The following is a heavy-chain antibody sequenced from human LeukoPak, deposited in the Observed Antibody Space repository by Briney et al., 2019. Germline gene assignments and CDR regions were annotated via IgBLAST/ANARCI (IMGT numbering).Heavy chain of an antibody. D-gene: IGHD5-12*01. CDR2: IWYDGSNK. J-gene: IGHJ4*02. Sequence: GGSLRLSCAASGFIFSNYGMHWVRQAPGKGLEWVAVIWYDGSNKYYADSVKGRFTISRDNSKNTLYLQMNSLRAEDTAVYYCAKSEAQRSLKSGYAFDYWGQGTLVTVSS. CDR1: GFIFSNYG. CDR3: AKSEAQRSLKSGYAFDY. V-gene: IGHV3-33*06.